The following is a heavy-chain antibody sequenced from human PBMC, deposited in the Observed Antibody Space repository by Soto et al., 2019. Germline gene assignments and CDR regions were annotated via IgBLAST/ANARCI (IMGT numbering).Heavy chain of an antibody. D-gene: IGHD3-10*01. J-gene: IGHJ4*02. CDR3: ARGAMGNYYNDY. CDR1: GFTFSSYW. V-gene: IGHV3-74*01. CDR2: IKGDGIST. Sequence: EVQLVESGGGLVQSGGSLRLSCAASGFTFSSYWMHWVRQAPGKGLVWVSRIKGDGISTNYADSVKGRFTISRDNAKDTVFLQMNGLIADDTAVYYCARGAMGNYYNDYWGQGTLVPVSS.